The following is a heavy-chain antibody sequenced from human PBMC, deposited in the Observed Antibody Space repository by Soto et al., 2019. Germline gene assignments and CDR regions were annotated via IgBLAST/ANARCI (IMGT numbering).Heavy chain of an antibody. CDR3: ATDSNYDVSNSF. CDR1: GGTLNNYA. V-gene: IGHV1-69*13. CDR2: ILPVSAPP. D-gene: IGHD3-3*01. Sequence: SVKVSCKASGGTLNNYAINWVRQAPGQGLEWMGGILPVSAPPDYAQKFQGRVSITADHSTSTVYMELSRLKSDDTAVYFCATDSNYDVSNSFWGEGTLVTV. J-gene: IGHJ4*02.